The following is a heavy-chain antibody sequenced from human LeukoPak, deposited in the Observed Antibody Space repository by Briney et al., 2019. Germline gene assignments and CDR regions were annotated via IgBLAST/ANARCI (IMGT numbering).Heavy chain of an antibody. CDR2: ISGSTSHI. CDR1: GFTFSDYH. V-gene: IGHV3-21*01. Sequence: GGSLRLSCAASGFTFSDYHMNWVRQAPGKGLEWVSSISGSTSHIYYADSVKGRFTISRDNAKNSVFLQMNTLRADDTAVYYCARATRDDYGDVHDAFDVWGQGTMVAVSS. D-gene: IGHD4-17*01. CDR3: ARATRDDYGDVHDAFDV. J-gene: IGHJ3*01.